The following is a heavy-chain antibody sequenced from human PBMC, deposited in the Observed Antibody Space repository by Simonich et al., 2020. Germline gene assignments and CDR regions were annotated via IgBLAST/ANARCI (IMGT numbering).Heavy chain of an antibody. CDR2: ISSSGSTI. Sequence: PGGSLRLSCAASGFTFSSYEMNSVRQAPGKGLEWVSYISSSGSTIYYADSVKGRFTISRDNAKNSLYLQMNSLRAEDTAVYYCAREKWLRFAFDIWGQGTMVTVSS. D-gene: IGHD5-12*01. V-gene: IGHV3-48*03. CDR1: GFTFSSYE. CDR3: AREKWLRFAFDI. J-gene: IGHJ3*02.